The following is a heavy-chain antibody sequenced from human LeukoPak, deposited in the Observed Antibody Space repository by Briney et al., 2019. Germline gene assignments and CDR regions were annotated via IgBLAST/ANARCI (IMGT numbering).Heavy chain of an antibody. CDR2: IYYSGST. J-gene: IGHJ4*02. Sequence: SETLSLTCTVSGGSISSGSYHWGWIRQPPGKGLEWIGSIYYSGSTYYNPSLKSRITVSLDTSKNQLSLKLSSVTAGDTAVYYCARDKTFEVVNFFDYWGQGTLVTVSS. D-gene: IGHD3-3*01. CDR1: GGSISSGSYH. V-gene: IGHV4-39*07. CDR3: ARDKTFEVVNFFDY.